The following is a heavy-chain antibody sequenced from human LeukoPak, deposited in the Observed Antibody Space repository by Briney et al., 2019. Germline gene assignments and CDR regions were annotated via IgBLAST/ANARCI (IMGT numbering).Heavy chain of an antibody. CDR1: GYSISTGYY. V-gene: IGHV4-38-2*02. CDR3: ARDLWFGELLDYYYYGMDV. Sequence: SETLSLTCSVSGYSISTGYYWGWIRQPPGKGLEWIGSIYHNGTTYYEPSLKSRVTISVNTSKNQFSLKLTSVTAADTAVYFCARDLWFGELLDYYYYGMDVWGQGTTVTVSS. CDR2: IYHNGTT. D-gene: IGHD3-10*01. J-gene: IGHJ6*02.